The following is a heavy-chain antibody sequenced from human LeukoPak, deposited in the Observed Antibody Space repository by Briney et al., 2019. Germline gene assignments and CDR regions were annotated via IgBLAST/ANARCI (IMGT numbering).Heavy chain of an antibody. CDR2: IFNTGNT. CDR3: ASRPADTTWYGVFDY. J-gene: IGHJ4*02. V-gene: IGHV4-61*08. D-gene: IGHD3-10*01. CDR1: GGSISSGDYY. Sequence: KPSQTLSLTCTVSGGSISSGDYYWSWIRQPPGKRLEWIGYIFNTGNTNYNPSLASRVTMSVDTSRAQFFLRLSPVTAADTAIYYCASRPADTTWYGVFDYWSQGTLVTVSS.